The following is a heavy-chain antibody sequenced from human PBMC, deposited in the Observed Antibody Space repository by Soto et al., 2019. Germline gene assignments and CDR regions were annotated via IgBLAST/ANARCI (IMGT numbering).Heavy chain of an antibody. CDR3: ARDFFDSSDYTTNWFDP. Sequence: ETLSLTCSVSGDSISNSRFYWAWIRQPPGEGLERIGSIYHTGNAYYNPSLKSRVTISVDTSKNQFSLKLTSVTAADAALYYCARDFFDSSDYTTNWFDPWGQGTLVTVSS. CDR2: IYHTGNA. V-gene: IGHV4-39*01. D-gene: IGHD3-22*01. CDR1: GDSISNSRFY. J-gene: IGHJ5*02.